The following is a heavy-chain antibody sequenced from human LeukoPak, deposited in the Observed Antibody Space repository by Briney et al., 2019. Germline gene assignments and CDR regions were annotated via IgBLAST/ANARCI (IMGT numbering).Heavy chain of an antibody. Sequence: PSETLSLTCTVSLDSTTSNFWSWVRQPPGKGLEWIGEIHRSGSPNYNPSLQSRVTISIDRSRNQIALELSSVTAADTAVYYCARQSGWLQKSSFDYWGQGTLVTVSS. CDR2: IHRSGSP. D-gene: IGHD5-24*01. J-gene: IGHJ4*02. V-gene: IGHV4-4*02. CDR3: ARQSGWLQKSSFDY. CDR1: LDSTTSNF.